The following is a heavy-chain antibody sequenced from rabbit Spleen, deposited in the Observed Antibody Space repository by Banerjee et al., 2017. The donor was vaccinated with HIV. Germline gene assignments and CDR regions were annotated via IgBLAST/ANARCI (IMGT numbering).Heavy chain of an antibody. V-gene: IGHV1S45*01. D-gene: IGHD2-1*01. CDR2: INTDTGKS. CDR1: GFSFSDGDV. CDR3: ARAITYNVGGGACYFGL. Sequence: QEQLVESGGGLVKPEGSLTLTCKASGFSFSDGDVMCWVRQAPGKGLEWIACINTDTGKSVFASWATGRFTVSRTSSTTMTLQMASLTAADTATYFCARAITYNVGGGACYFGLWGPGTLVTVS. J-gene: IGHJ4*01.